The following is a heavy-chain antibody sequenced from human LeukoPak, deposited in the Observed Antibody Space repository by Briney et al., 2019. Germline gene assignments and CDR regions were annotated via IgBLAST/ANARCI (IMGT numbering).Heavy chain of an antibody. D-gene: IGHD2-8*01. V-gene: IGHV4-39*07. CDR3: ARGRRSVLMVYAKYNWFDP. J-gene: IGHJ5*02. Sequence: SETLSLTCTVSGGSISSSSYYWGWIRQPPGKGLEWIGSIYYSGSTYYNPSLKSRVTISVDTSKNQFSLKLSSVTAADTAVYYCARGRRSVLMVYAKYNWFDPWGQGTLVTVSS. CDR2: IYYSGST. CDR1: GGSISSSSYY.